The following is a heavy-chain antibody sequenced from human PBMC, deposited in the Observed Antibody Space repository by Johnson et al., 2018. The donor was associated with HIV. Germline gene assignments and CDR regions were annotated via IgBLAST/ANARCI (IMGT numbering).Heavy chain of an antibody. V-gene: IGHV3-30-3*01. D-gene: IGHD3-10*01. J-gene: IGHJ3*02. CDR3: ARALTMVRGVISDALDI. Sequence: QVQLVESGGGVVQPGRSLRLSCAASGFTFSSYAMHWVRQAPGKGLEWVAVISYDGSNKYYADSVKGRFTISRDNSKNTLYLQMNSLRAEETALYYCARALTMVRGVISDALDIWGQETMVTVSS. CDR1: GFTFSSYA. CDR2: ISYDGSNK.